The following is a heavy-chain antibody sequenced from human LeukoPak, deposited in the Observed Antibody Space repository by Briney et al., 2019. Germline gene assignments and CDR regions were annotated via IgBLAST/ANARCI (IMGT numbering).Heavy chain of an antibody. D-gene: IGHD3-10*01. CDR2: IYSGGST. CDR1: GFTVSSNY. Sequence: PGGSLRLSCAASGFTVSSNYMSWVRQAPGKGLEWVSVIYSGGSTYYADSVKGRFTISRDNSKNTLYLQMNSLRAEDTAVYYCARDRGSGSFNWFDPWGQGTLVTVSS. CDR3: ARDRGSGSFNWFDP. V-gene: IGHV3-53*01. J-gene: IGHJ5*02.